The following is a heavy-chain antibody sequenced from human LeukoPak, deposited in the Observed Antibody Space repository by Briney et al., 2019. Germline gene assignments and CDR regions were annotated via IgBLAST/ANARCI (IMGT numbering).Heavy chain of an antibody. J-gene: IGHJ2*01. D-gene: IGHD2-2*02. CDR1: GGSISSYY. CDR3: ARDRARIGYCSSTSCYTYFGL. Sequence: SETLSLTCTVSGGSISSYYWSWIRQPAGKGLEWIGRIYTSGSTNYNPSLKSRVTMSVDTSKNQFSLKLSSVTAADTAVYYCARDRARIGYCSSTSCYTYFGLWGRGTLVTVSS. CDR2: IYTSGST. V-gene: IGHV4-4*07.